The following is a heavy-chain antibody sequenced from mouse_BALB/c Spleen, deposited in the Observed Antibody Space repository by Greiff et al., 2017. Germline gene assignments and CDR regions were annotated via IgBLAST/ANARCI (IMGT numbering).Heavy chain of an antibody. CDR1: GFTFSSYT. CDR2: ISNGGGST. J-gene: IGHJ4*01. D-gene: IGHD2-2*01. CDR3: ARWLPSYAMDY. Sequence: EVHLVESGGGLVQPGGSLKLSCAASGFTFSSYTMSWVRQTPEKRLEWVAYISNGGGSTYYPDTVKGRFTISRDNAKNTLYLQMSSLKSEDTAMYYCARWLPSYAMDYWGQGTSVTVSS. V-gene: IGHV5-12-2*01.